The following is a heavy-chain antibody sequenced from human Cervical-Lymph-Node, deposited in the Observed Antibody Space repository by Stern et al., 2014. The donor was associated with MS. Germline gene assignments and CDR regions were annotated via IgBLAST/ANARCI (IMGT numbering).Heavy chain of an antibody. J-gene: IGHJ5*02. CDR3: ARRHCSSRRCGWFDP. CDR1: GYSFTSYW. CDR2: INPGDSDP. Sequence: QLVQSGAEVKKPGESLKISCTGSGYSFTSYWIGWVRQMPGKGLEWMGIINPGDSDPRYSPSFQGQVTISADKSISTAYLQWSSLKASDTAMYYCARRHCSSRRCGWFDPWGQGTLVTVSS. V-gene: IGHV5-51*01. D-gene: IGHD2-2*01.